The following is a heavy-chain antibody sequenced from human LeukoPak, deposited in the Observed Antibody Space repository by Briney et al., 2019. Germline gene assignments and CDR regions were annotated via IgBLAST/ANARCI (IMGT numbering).Heavy chain of an antibody. CDR2: ISSSSSYI. J-gene: IGHJ4*02. CDR1: GFTFSSYS. D-gene: IGHD2-15*01. Sequence: PGGSLRLSCAASGFTFSSYSMNWVRQAPGKGLEWVSSISSSSSYIYYADSVKGRFTISRDNAKNSLYLQMNSLRAEDTAVYYCARGGKGYCSGGSCYTLYYFDYWGQGTLVTVSS. CDR3: ARGGKGYCSGGSCYTLYYFDY. V-gene: IGHV3-21*01.